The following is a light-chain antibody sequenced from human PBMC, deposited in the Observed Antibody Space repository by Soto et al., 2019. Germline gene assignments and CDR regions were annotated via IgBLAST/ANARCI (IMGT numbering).Light chain of an antibody. CDR2: SSA. J-gene: IGKJ1*01. CDR1: QSVSNDY. V-gene: IGKV3-20*01. CDR3: QYHGSSLWT. Sequence: VLTLSPDTLSLSPGDRATLSCRASQSVSNDYVCWDQQQPDPTPRLLIYSSASGATGIPNRCSGSGSGTDSTLTISVLEPEDFAMYYCQYHGSSLWTFGQGTKVDIK.